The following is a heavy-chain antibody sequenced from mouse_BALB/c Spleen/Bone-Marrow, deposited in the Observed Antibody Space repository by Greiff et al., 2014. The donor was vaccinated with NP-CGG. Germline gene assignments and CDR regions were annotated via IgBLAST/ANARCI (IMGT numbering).Heavy chain of an antibody. CDR2: IYPYSGGT. CDR1: GYTFTDYN. CDR3: AREGGYYDALDF. Sequence: VQLQQSGPELVKPGASVKISCKASGYTFTDYNMHWVKQSHGKSLEWIGYIYPYSGGTGYNQKFKSKATLTVDTSSSTAYMELRSLTSEDSAVYYCAREGGYYDALDFWGQGTSVTVSS. V-gene: IGHV1S29*02. J-gene: IGHJ4*01. D-gene: IGHD2-2*01.